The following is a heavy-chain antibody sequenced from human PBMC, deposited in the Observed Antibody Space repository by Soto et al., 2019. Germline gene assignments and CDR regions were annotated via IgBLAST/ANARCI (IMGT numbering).Heavy chain of an antibody. V-gene: IGHV3-48*02. CDR1: GFTFSSYS. CDR2: ISTTSSRI. Sequence: PGGSLRLSCAASGFTFSSYSMNWVRQAPGEGLEWISYISTTSSRIYYADSVRGRFTISRDDAKNSLYLQLNSLRDEDTAVYYCARDVFPGIPVAGTWFGPWGQGILVTVSS. J-gene: IGHJ5*02. CDR3: ARDVFPGIPVAGTWFGP. D-gene: IGHD6-19*01.